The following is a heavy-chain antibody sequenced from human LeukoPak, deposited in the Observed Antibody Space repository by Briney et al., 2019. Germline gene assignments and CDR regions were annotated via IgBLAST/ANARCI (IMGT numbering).Heavy chain of an antibody. D-gene: IGHD3-10*01. V-gene: IGHV3-7*05. CDR3: ASREAMVRGEGGY. J-gene: IGHJ4*02. Sequence: GGSLRLSCAASGFTFSSYWMSWVRQAPGKGLEWVANIKQDESEKYYVDSVKGRFSISRDNAKNSLYLQMNSLRAEDTAVYYCASREAMVRGEGGYWGQGTLVTVSS. CDR1: GFTFSSYW. CDR2: IKQDESEK.